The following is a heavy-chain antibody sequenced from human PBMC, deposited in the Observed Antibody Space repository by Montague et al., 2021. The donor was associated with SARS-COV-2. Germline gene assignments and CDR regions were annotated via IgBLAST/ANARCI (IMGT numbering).Heavy chain of an antibody. CDR1: GDSVSSNSVA. V-gene: IGHV6-1*01. CDR2: TYYRSKWYN. J-gene: IGHJ4*02. D-gene: IGHD1-26*01. CDR3: ARTSASSDY. Sequence: CAISGDSVSSNSVACNWIRQSPSSRLEWLGRTYYRSKWYNDYAVSVKSRITINPDTSKNQISLQLHSVTPEDTAVYYCARTSASSDYWGQGTLVTVSS.